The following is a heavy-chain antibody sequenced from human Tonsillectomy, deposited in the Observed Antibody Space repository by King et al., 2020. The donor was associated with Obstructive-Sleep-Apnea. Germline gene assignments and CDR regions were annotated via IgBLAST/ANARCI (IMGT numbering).Heavy chain of an antibody. Sequence: QLVQSGTEVKKPGASVQVSCKASGYTFGSYGVSWVRQAPGQGLEWMGWISAYNGKTKYAQKFQDRFTMATDISTSTAYMELRSLTSDDTAVYYCAREALEPMTMSWESYTWCDPGGQGTLAT. D-gene: IGHD3-3*01. CDR1: GYTFGSYG. J-gene: IGHJ5*02. CDR2: ISAYNGKT. V-gene: IGHV1-18*04. CDR3: AREALEPMTMSWESYTWCDP.